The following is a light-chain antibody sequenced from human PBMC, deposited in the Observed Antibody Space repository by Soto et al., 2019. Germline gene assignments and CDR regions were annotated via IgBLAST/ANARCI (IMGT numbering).Light chain of an antibody. CDR2: GAS. Sequence: IVLTQSTGTLSLSPEERATLDYRASQTVSSNFLAWYQHKTGQAPRLVICGASSRATGIPDRFTGSGSGTDFNLTISRLEPEDFAVYYCQQYGSSPQTFGQGTKVDIK. J-gene: IGKJ1*01. CDR3: QQYGSSPQT. V-gene: IGKV3-20*01. CDR1: QTVSSNF.